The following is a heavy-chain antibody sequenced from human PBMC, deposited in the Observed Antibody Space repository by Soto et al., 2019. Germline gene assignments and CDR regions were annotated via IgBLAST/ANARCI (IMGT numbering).Heavy chain of an antibody. J-gene: IGHJ6*04. CDR1: GFTFSTYG. D-gene: IGHD1-26*01. Sequence: QVQLVESGGGEVQPAGSLRLSCEASGFTFSTYGINWVRQAPGKGLEWVAEIWYDGRKQSYADSVRGRLTISRHNSKNTLYLQRNSLRVEDTAVYYCARDSLGGSATNKYYYYGLDVWGKGTKVTVSS. V-gene: IGHV3-33*01. CDR2: IWYDGRKQ. CDR3: ARDSLGGSATNKYYYYGLDV.